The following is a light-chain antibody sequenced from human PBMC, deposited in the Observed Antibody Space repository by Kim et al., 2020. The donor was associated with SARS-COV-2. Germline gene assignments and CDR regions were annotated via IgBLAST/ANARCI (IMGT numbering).Light chain of an antibody. CDR3: LYYGSSSYN. Sequence: PAGRTSRSCRSSRFISSSSIAWCQLRPSQTPTLHINSTSSKAAAIPDRFSGSQHATDFTLTISRLEPEDFAVYYCLYYGSSSYNFGQGTKLTI. CDR2: STS. J-gene: IGKJ2*01. CDR1: RFISSSS. V-gene: IGKV3-20*01.